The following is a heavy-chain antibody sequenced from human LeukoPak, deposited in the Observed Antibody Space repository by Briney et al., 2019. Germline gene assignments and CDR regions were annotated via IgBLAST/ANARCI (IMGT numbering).Heavy chain of an antibody. D-gene: IGHD1-20*01. CDR3: ARGRRGYNWTQVPFDY. J-gene: IGHJ4*02. V-gene: IGHV4-34*01. CDR1: GGSFSGYY. CDR2: INHSGST. Sequence: SETLSLTCAVYGGSFSGYYWSWLRQPPGKGLEWLGEINHSGSTNYNPSLKSRVTISVDTSKNQFSLKLSSVTAADTAVYYCARGRRGYNWTQVPFDYWGQGTLVTVSS.